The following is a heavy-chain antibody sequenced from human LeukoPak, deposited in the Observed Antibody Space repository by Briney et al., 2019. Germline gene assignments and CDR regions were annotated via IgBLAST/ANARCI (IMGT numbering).Heavy chain of an antibody. D-gene: IGHD3-9*01. V-gene: IGHV3-30*04. CDR3: AVDSRYFDWLSLDY. Sequence: GRSLRLSCAASGFTFSSYAMHGVRQAPGKGLEWVAVISYDGSNKYYADSVKGRFTISRDNSKNTLYLQMNSLRAEDTAVYYCAVDSRYFDWLSLDYWGQGTQVPVSS. CDR2: ISYDGSNK. CDR1: GFTFSSYA. J-gene: IGHJ4*02.